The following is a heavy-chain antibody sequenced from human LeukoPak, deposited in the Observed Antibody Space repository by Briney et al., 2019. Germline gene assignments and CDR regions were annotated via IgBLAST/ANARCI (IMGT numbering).Heavy chain of an antibody. CDR1: GFPFSSHG. Sequence: GGSLRLSCAGSGFPFSSHGMNWVRHAPGKGLEWVSAISSSGGSTYYADSVKGRFTISRDNAKNSLYLQMNSLRAGDTAVFYXXXXXXXXATYYYYYMDVWGKGTTVTVSS. D-gene: IGHD5-12*01. V-gene: IGHV3-23*01. CDR3: XXXXXXXATYYYYYMDV. J-gene: IGHJ6*03. CDR2: ISSSGGST.